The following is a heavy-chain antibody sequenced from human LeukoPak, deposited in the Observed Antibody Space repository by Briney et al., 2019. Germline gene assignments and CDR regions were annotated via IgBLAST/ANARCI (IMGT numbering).Heavy chain of an antibody. CDR3: AREMLDNHWFDP. Sequence: SETLSLTCTVSGGSIRSYYWSWIRQPPGKGLEWIGYVYYTGSTYYNPSLKSRVTISVDRSKNQFSLELTSLTAADTAVYYCAREMLDNHWFDPWGQGTLVTVSS. J-gene: IGHJ5*02. CDR1: GGSIRSYY. CDR2: VYYTGST. D-gene: IGHD3-10*02. V-gene: IGHV4-59*12.